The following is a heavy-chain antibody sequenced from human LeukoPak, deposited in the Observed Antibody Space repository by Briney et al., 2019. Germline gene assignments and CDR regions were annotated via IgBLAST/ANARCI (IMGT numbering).Heavy chain of an antibody. CDR2: IYPGDSDT. J-gene: IGHJ4*02. Sequence: GESLKISCRGSGYTFTNSWIGWVRQMPGKGLEWMGAIYPGDSDTRYSPSFQGQVTISADKSINTAYLQWSSLKASDTAIYYCAKSGTSGLRFFDFWGQGSLVTVSP. CDR3: AKSGTSGLRFFDF. V-gene: IGHV5-51*01. D-gene: IGHD3-3*01. CDR1: GYTFTNSW.